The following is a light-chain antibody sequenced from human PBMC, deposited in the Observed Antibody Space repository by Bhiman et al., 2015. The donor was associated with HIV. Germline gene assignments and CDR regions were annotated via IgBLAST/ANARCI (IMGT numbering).Light chain of an antibody. V-gene: IGLV1-51*02. Sequence: QSVLTQPPSVSAAPGQKVTISCSGSSSNIRNNYVSWYRQLPGTAPKLLIYENNKRPSGIPDRFSGSKSGTSAALGITGLQTGDEADYYCGTWDSSLSVWVFGGGTNLTVL. CDR3: GTWDSSLSVWV. J-gene: IGLJ3*02. CDR1: SSNIRNNY. CDR2: ENN.